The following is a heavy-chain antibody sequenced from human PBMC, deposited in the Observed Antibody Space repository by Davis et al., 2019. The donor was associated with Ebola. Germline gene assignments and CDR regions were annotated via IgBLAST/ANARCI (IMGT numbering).Heavy chain of an antibody. Sequence: SGPTLVKPTQTLTLTCTFSGFSLSTSGMCVSWIRQPPGKALEWLALIDWDDDKYYSTSLKTRLTISKDTSKNQVVLTMTNMDPVDTATYYCARSTGGSGAQRGMDVWGQGTTVTVSS. CDR2: IDWDDDK. CDR3: ARSTGGSGAQRGMDV. J-gene: IGHJ6*02. D-gene: IGHD3-10*01. V-gene: IGHV2-70*01. CDR1: GFSLSTSGMC.